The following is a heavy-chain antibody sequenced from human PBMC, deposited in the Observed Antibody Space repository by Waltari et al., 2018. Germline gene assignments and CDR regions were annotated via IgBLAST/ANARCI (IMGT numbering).Heavy chain of an antibody. Sequence: QLQLQESGPGLVKPSETLSLSCTVSGGSISSSSYYWGWIRQPPGKGLEWIGSIYYSGSTYYNPSLKSRVTISRDNAKNSLYLQMNSLRAEDTAVYYCAREGPLGSLVDYWGQGTLVTVSS. J-gene: IGHJ4*02. D-gene: IGHD3-16*01. V-gene: IGHV4-39*02. CDR2: IYYSGST. CDR1: GGSISSSSYY. CDR3: AREGPLGSLVDY.